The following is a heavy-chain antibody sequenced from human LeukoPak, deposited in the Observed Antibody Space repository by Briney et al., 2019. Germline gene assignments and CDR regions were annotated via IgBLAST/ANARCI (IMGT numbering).Heavy chain of an antibody. D-gene: IGHD6-19*01. CDR1: GGAISSSSSY. J-gene: IGHJ6*03. Sequence: SQTLSLTRTVSGGAISSSSSYWGWIRQPPGKGLEWVGSIYYSASTYYNPSLKSRVTISVDTSKNQFSLKLSSVTAADTAVYYCARHSPGAVAGTDYYYYYMDVWGKGTTVNVSS. CDR2: IYYSAST. V-gene: IGHV4-39*01. CDR3: ARHSPGAVAGTDYYYYYMDV.